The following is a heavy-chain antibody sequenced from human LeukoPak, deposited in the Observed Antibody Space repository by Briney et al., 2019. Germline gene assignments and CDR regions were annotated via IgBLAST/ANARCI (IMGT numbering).Heavy chain of an antibody. Sequence: ASETLSLTCAVYGGSFSGYCWSWIRQPPGKGLEWIGEINHSGSTNYNPSLKSRVTMSVDTSKNQFSLKLSSVTAADTAVYYCARESVSPSDAFDIWGQGTMVTVSS. D-gene: IGHD1-14*01. CDR3: ARESVSPSDAFDI. CDR2: INHSGST. CDR1: GGSFSGYC. V-gene: IGHV4-34*01. J-gene: IGHJ3*02.